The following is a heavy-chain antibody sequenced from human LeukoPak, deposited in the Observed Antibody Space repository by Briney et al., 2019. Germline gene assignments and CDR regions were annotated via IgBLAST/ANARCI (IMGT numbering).Heavy chain of an antibody. J-gene: IGHJ4*02. CDR2: ISYSGST. V-gene: IGHV4-59*12. CDR1: SGSINGYY. D-gene: IGHD6-25*01. CDR3: ARARGAEAIDY. Sequence: SETLSLTCTVSSGSINGYYWSWIRQPPGKGLEWVGYISYSGSTNYNPSLKSRVTISVDTSKNQFSLKLSSVTAADTAVYYCARARGAEAIDYWGQGTLVTVSS.